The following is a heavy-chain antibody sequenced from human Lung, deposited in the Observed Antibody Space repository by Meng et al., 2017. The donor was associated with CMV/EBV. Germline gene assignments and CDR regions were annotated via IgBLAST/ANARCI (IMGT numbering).Heavy chain of an antibody. J-gene: IGHJ5*01. V-gene: IGHV3-21*06. Sequence: GGSLRLXXAASGFTFSGYNMHWVRQAPGKGLEWVSSISTSATYIYYADSVKGRFTISRVNAKNSLFLQMNSLRAEDTAVYYCEGHYDILTGLSAWGHGALVTVSS. CDR1: GFTFSGYN. D-gene: IGHD3-9*01. CDR2: ISTSATYI. CDR3: EGHYDILTGLSA.